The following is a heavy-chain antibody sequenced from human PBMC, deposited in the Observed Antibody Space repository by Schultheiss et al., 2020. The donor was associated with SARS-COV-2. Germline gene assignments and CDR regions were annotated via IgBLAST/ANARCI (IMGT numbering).Heavy chain of an antibody. J-gene: IGHJ5*02. V-gene: IGHV4-59*12. D-gene: IGHD3-3*01. Sequence: SETLSLTCAVYGGSISSYYWSWIRQPPGKGLEWIGYIYYSGSTNYNPSLKNRLTMSVDTSKNHFSLKLNSVTAADTAVYYCARARSDFWSGYAGDWFDPWGQGTLVTVSS. CDR1: GGSISSYY. CDR2: IYYSGST. CDR3: ARARSDFWSGYAGDWFDP.